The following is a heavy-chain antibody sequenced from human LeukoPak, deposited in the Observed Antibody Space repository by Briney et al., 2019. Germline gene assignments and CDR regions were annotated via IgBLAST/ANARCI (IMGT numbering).Heavy chain of an antibody. CDR1: GFTFSSYS. CDR3: ARAEVGLTAILDY. J-gene: IGHJ4*02. V-gene: IGHV3-21*01. CDR2: ISSSSDYI. Sequence: GGSLRLSCAAPGFTFSSYSMNWVRQAPGKGLEWVSSISSSSDYIYYADSVKGRFTISRDNAKNSLYLQMNSLRAEDTAVYYCARAEVGLTAILDYWGQGTLVTVSS. D-gene: IGHD1-26*01.